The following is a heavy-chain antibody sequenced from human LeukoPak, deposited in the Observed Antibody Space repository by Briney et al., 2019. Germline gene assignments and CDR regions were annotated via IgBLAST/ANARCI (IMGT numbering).Heavy chain of an antibody. CDR3: ARSILTGYYRDDY. V-gene: IGHV1-2*02. CDR1: GYTFTGYY. D-gene: IGHD3-9*01. Sequence: ASVKVPCKASGYTFTGYYMHWVRQAPGQGLEWMGWINPNSGGTNYAQKFQGRVTMTRDTSISTAYMELSRLRSDDTAVYYCARSILTGYYRDDYWGQGTLVTVSS. J-gene: IGHJ4*02. CDR2: INPNSGGT.